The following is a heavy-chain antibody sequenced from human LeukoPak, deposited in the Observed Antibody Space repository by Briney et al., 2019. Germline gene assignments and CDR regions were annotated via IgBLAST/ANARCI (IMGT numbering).Heavy chain of an antibody. Sequence: GGSLRLSCAASGFTFSSYSMNWVRQAPGKGLEWVSSISSISSYIYYADSVKGRFTISRDNAKNSLYLQMNSLRAEDMAVYYCARVDSSGLLDYWGQGTLVTVSS. V-gene: IGHV3-21*01. D-gene: IGHD6-19*01. CDR1: GFTFSSYS. CDR2: ISSISSYI. CDR3: ARVDSSGLLDY. J-gene: IGHJ4*02.